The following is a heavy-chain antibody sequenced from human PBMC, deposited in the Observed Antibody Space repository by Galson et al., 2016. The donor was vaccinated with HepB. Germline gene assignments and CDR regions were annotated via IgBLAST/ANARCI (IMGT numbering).Heavy chain of an antibody. J-gene: IGHJ6*02. D-gene: IGHD3-10*01. CDR2: IHYTGKT. CDR3: SREGFRQYAAGSYQSGAGAFDV. Sequence: SETLSLTCTVSGASISPFFWSWVRQPPGKGLEWIGYIHYTGKTKYNPSLRSGVTISLDTSKNQFSLQLTSVTAADPAVYYGSREGFRQYAAGSYQSGAGAFDVWGPGTTATVSS. CDR1: GASISPFF. V-gene: IGHV4-59*01.